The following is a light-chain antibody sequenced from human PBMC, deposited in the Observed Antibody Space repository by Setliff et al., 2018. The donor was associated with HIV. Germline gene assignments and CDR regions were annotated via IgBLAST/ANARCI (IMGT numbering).Light chain of an antibody. CDR3: SSFTNTVIV. CDR1: SSDIGGY. Sequence: QSALTQPASVSGSPGQSITTACTGTSSDIGGYVSWYQHHPGKAPKLIIYEVTNRPSGLSNRFSGSKSGNTASLTISGVKAEDEADYYCSSFTNTVIVFGGGTK. V-gene: IGLV2-14*01. CDR2: EVT. J-gene: IGLJ2*01.